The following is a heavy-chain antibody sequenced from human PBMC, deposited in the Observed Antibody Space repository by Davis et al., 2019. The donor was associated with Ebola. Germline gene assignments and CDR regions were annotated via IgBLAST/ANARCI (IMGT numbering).Heavy chain of an antibody. CDR2: ISSSGSTI. J-gene: IGHJ4*02. CDR1: GFTFSDYY. CDR3: AREGQQWLAIDY. D-gene: IGHD6-19*01. Sequence: GESLKISCAASGFTFSDYYMSWIRQAPGKGLEWVSYISSSGSTIYYADSVKGRFTISRDNAKNSLYLQMNSLRAEDTAVYYCAREGQQWLAIDYWGQGTLVTVSS. V-gene: IGHV3-11*01.